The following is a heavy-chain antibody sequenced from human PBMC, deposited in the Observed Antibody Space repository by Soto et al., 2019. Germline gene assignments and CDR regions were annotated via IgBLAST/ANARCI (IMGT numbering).Heavy chain of an antibody. D-gene: IGHD2-15*01. CDR3: ARDKPLPGRLDY. Sequence: PSETLSLTCAVYGGSFSGYYWSWIRQPPGKGLEWIGEINHSGSTNYNPSLKSRVTISVDTSKNQFSLKLSSVTAADTAVYYCARDKPLPGRLDYWGQGNLVTVSS. CDR2: INHSGST. CDR1: GGSFSGYY. J-gene: IGHJ4*02. V-gene: IGHV4-34*01.